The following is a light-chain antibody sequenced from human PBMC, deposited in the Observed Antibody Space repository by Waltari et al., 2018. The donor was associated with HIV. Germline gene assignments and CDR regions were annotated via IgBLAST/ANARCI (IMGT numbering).Light chain of an antibody. CDR3: QQFHDWPLYT. V-gene: IGKV3-15*01. CDR2: EAS. Sequence: TQSPATLSVSQGDKITLSFSASQNIGSKLAWYQHKPGQAPWRLTSEASTRAPGVPARFSGSGFGTDFTLTINNLESGDFAIYYCQQFHDWPLYTFGQGTKLE. CDR1: QNIGSK. J-gene: IGKJ2*01.